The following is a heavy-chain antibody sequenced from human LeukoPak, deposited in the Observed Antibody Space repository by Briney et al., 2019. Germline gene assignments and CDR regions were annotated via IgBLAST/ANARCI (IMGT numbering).Heavy chain of an antibody. D-gene: IGHD2-2*01. Sequence: ASVKVSCKASGYTFTSYYMHWVRQAPGQGLEWMGIINPSGGGTSYAQKFQGRVTMTRDTSTSTVYMELSSLRSEDTAVYYCARAPAAIRWFDPWGQGTLVTVSS. CDR3: ARAPAAIRWFDP. J-gene: IGHJ5*02. V-gene: IGHV1-46*01. CDR2: INPSGGGT. CDR1: GYTFTSYY.